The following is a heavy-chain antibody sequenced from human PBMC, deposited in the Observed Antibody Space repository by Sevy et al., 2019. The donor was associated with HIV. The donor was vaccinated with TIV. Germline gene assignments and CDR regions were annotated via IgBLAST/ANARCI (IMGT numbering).Heavy chain of an antibody. CDR3: AKDYYGSGSPFDY. V-gene: IGHV3-23*01. CDR2: ISGSGGST. D-gene: IGHD3-10*01. CDR1: GFTFSSYA. Sequence: GGSLRLSCAASGFTFSSYAINWVRQAPGKGLEWVSVISGSGGSTDYADSVKGRFTISRDNSKYTLYLQMNSLRGEDTAVYYCAKDYYGSGSPFDYWGQGTLVTVSS. J-gene: IGHJ4*02.